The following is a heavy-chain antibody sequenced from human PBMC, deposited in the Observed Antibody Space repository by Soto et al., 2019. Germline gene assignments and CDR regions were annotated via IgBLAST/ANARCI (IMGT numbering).Heavy chain of an antibody. D-gene: IGHD1-26*01. V-gene: IGHV5-51*01. CDR1: GYTFTNYW. Sequence: HGESLKISCQGSGYTFTNYWIGWVRQMPGKGLEWMGIIYPFDSDTRYSPSFQGQVTFSVDKSIRTAYLQWSSLKASDTAMFYCARHRKSGSYPLEAFDIWGQGTMVTVSS. J-gene: IGHJ3*02. CDR3: ARHRKSGSYPLEAFDI. CDR2: IYPFDSDT.